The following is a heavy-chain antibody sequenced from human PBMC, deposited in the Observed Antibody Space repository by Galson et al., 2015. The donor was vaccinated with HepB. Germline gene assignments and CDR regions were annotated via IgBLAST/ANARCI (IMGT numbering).Heavy chain of an antibody. CDR3: ARGSWSGFDGFDI. CDR1: GSTFTSYG. Sequence: SVKVSCKASGSTFTSYGISWVRQAPGQGLEWMGWISTHNGNTDFAQKLQGRATMTTDTSTNTTYMEVRSLRSDDTAMYYCARGSWSGFDGFDIWGQGTMVTVSS. CDR2: ISTHNGNT. J-gene: IGHJ3*02. V-gene: IGHV1-18*01. D-gene: IGHD3-3*01.